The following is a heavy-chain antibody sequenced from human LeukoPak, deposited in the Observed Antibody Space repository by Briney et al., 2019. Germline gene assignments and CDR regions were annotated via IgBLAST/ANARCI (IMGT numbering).Heavy chain of an antibody. D-gene: IGHD6-19*01. CDR1: GGTFSSFA. CDR3: ARDRDSSGWYSGYYFDY. V-gene: IGHV1-69*04. Sequence: GSSVKVSCKASGGTFSSFAISWVRQAPGQGLEWMGRIIPILGIANCAQKFQGRVTITADKSTSTAYMELSSLRSEDTAVYYCARDRDSSGWYSGYYFDYWGQGTLVTVSS. J-gene: IGHJ4*02. CDR2: IIPILGIA.